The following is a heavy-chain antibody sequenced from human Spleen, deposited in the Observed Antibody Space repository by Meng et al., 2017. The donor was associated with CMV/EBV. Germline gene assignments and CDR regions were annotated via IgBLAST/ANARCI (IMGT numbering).Heavy chain of an antibody. V-gene: IGHV1-69*05. CDR1: GGTFNSYA. CDR3: ARDFPAGSSSSLDY. J-gene: IGHJ4*02. Sequence: SGGTFNSYAISWVRQATGQGLEWMGGIIPIFGTANYAQKFQGRVTITTDESTSTAYMELSSLRSEDTAVYYCARDFPAGSSSSLDYWGQGTLVTVSS. CDR2: IIPIFGTA. D-gene: IGHD6-13*01.